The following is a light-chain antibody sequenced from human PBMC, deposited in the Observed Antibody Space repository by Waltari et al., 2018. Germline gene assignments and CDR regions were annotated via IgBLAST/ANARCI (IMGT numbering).Light chain of an antibody. CDR2: VNSDGSH. J-gene: IGLJ3*02. CDR3: QTGGHGTWV. CDR1: SGHSSNI. V-gene: IGLV4-69*01. Sequence: QLVLTQSPSASASLGASVKLTCTLSSGHSSNIVAWHQQKPEKGPRYLMKVNSDGSHTKGDEIPDRVAGSSSGSERYLTIASLQSEDEADYYCQTGGHGTWVFGGGTKLTIV.